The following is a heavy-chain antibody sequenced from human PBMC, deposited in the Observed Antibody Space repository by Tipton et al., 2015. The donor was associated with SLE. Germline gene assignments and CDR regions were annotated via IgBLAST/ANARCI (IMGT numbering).Heavy chain of an antibody. CDR3: ARDVKYSSGWYRWDV. CDR1: GYSFTGYY. V-gene: IGHV1-2*02. Sequence: QSGPEVKKPGASVKVSCKASGYSFTGYYMHWVRQAPGQGLEWMGWINPNSGGTNYAQKLQGRVTMTTDTSTSTAYMELRSLRSDDTAVYYCARDVKYSSGWYRWDVWGQGTTVTVSS. J-gene: IGHJ6*02. CDR2: INPNSGGT. D-gene: IGHD6-19*01.